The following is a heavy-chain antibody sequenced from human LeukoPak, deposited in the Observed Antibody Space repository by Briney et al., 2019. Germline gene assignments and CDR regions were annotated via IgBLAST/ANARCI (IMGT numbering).Heavy chain of an antibody. D-gene: IGHD1-26*01. CDR3: ARLSGRDYYYYMDV. CDR1: GVTFSSYS. Sequence: GGSLRLSCAASGVTFSSYSMNWVRQAPGKGLEWVSSISSSSSNIYYADSVKGRFTISRDNAKNSLYLQMNSLRAEDTAMYYCARLSGRDYYYYMDVWGKGTTVTVS. J-gene: IGHJ6*03. CDR2: ISSSSSNI. V-gene: IGHV3-21*01.